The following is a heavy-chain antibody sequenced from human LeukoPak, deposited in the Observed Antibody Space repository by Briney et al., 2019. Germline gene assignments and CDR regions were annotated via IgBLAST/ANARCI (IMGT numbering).Heavy chain of an antibody. V-gene: IGHV1-18*01. CDR1: GYTFTSYG. CDR2: ISAYNGNT. D-gene: IGHD3-16*01. Sequence: GASVKVSCKASGYTFTSYGISWVRQAPGQGLEWMGWISAYNGNTDYAQKLQGRVTMTTDTSTTTAYMELRSLRSDDTAVYYCARSRPLVKLQRGENVDYWGQGTLVTVSS. J-gene: IGHJ4*02. CDR3: ARSRPLVKLQRGENVDY.